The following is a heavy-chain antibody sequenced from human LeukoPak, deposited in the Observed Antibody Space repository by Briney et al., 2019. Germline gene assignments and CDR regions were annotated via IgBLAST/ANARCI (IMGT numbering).Heavy chain of an antibody. V-gene: IGHV4-39*01. J-gene: IGHJ3*02. D-gene: IGHD3-22*01. CDR1: GGSISKSSYY. CDR2: IYYSGSA. CDR3: ASQWYYYDSSGLDAFDI. Sequence: SETLSLTCTVSGGSISKSSYYWGWIRQPPGKGLEWIGSIYYSGSAYYNPSLKSRVTISVDTSKSQFSLKLSSVTPADTAMYYCASQWYYYDSSGLDAFDIWGQGTMVTVSS.